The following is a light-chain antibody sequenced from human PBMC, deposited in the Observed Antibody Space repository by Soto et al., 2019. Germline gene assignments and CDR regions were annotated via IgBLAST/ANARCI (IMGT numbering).Light chain of an antibody. CDR2: SAS. CDR3: QQYGNTPYT. V-gene: IGKV3-20*01. CDR1: QSVSSNL. J-gene: IGKJ2*01. Sequence: TVLTQSPGTLSLSPGERATLSCGASQSVSSNLLAWYQHKPGRAPRLLIYSASNRPAGIPDKFSGSGSGTDFTLTISSLEPEDFAVYYCQQYGNTPYTFGQGTKLEIK.